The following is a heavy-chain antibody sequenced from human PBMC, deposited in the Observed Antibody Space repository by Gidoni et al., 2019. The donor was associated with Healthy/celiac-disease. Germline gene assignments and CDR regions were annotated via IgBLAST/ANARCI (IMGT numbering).Heavy chain of an antibody. J-gene: IGHJ4*02. CDR2: INHSGST. CDR3: TVIQLWPRIDY. CDR1: GGSFSGYY. Sequence: QVQLQQWGAGLLKPSETLSLTCAVYGGSFSGYYWSWIRQPPGKGLEWIGEINHSGSTNYNPSLKSRVTISVDTSKNQFSLKLSSVTAADTAVYYCTVIQLWPRIDYWGQGTLVTVSS. V-gene: IGHV4-34*01. D-gene: IGHD5-18*01.